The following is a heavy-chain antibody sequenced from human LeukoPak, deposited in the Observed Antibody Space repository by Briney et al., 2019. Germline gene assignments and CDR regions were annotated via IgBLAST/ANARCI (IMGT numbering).Heavy chain of an antibody. D-gene: IGHD5-18*01. J-gene: IGHJ4*02. CDR3: ARDLSRGYSYGLFDY. Sequence: SGGSLRLSCAASGFTFSSYEMNWVRQAPGKGLEWVAVIWYDGSNKYYADSVKGRFTISRDNSKNTLYLQMNSLRAEDTAVYYCARDLSRGYSYGLFDYWGQGTLVTVSS. V-gene: IGHV3-33*08. CDR2: IWYDGSNK. CDR1: GFTFSSYE.